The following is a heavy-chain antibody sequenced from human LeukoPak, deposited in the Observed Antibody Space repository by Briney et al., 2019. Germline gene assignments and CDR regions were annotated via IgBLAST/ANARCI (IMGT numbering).Heavy chain of an antibody. CDR3: ARRYSWNDLYTFDI. CDR2: IKQDGSEK. CDR1: GFTFSSYW. V-gene: IGHV3-7*01. J-gene: IGHJ3*02. Sequence: GGSLRLSCAASGFTFSSYWMSWVRQAPGKGLEWVANIKQDGSEKYYVDSVKGRFTVSRDNSKNTLYLQINSLRPADTAVYYCARRYSWNDLYTFDIWGQGTMVIVSS. D-gene: IGHD1-1*01.